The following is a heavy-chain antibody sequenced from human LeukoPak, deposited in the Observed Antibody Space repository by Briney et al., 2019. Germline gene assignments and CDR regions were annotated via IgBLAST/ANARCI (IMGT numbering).Heavy chain of an antibody. CDR2: IYYSGTT. Sequence: SETLSLTCTVSGGSISSSSYYWGWIRQPPGEGLEWIGTIYYSGTTYYNPSLGSRVTISLDTSKNQFSLKLTSVTAADTAVYYCARRKNKENGFDFWGQGTLVTVSS. CDR3: ARRKNKENGFDF. CDR1: GGSISSSSYY. D-gene: IGHD1/OR15-1a*01. J-gene: IGHJ4*02. V-gene: IGHV4-39*01.